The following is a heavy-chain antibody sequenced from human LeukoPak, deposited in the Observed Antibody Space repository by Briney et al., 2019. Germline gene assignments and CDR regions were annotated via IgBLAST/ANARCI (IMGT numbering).Heavy chain of an antibody. CDR3: ARDDAVVPARAPYYYYGMDV. CDR1: GGTFSSYA. CDR2: IIPIFGTA. Sequence: SVTVSFTASGGTFSSYAISWVRQAPGQGLEWMGGIIPIFGTANYAQKFQGRVTITADESTSTAYMELSSLRSEDTAVYYCARDDAVVPARAPYYYYGMDVWGQGTTVTVSS. J-gene: IGHJ6*02. D-gene: IGHD2-2*01. V-gene: IGHV1-69*13.